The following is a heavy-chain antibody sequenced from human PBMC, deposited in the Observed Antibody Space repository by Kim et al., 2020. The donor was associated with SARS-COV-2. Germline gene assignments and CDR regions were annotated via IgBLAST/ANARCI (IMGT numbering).Heavy chain of an antibody. CDR3: AIHRLEALHIIPQGFD. Sequence: SETLSLTCTVSGGTISSSNYCWGWIRQPPGKGLEWFGSIYYSGSTYYNPSHNSLVTISVDTTKNLFSLKLSSMTAADTAVYYCAIHRLEALHIIPQGFD. CDR2: IYYSGST. CDR1: GGTISSSNYC. D-gene: IGHD2-21*01. V-gene: IGHV4-39*01. J-gene: IGHJ4*01.